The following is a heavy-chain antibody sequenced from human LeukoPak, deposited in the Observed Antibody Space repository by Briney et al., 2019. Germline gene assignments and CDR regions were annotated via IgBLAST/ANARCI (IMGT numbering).Heavy chain of an antibody. CDR1: GYTFTGYY. Sequence: ASVKVSCKASGYTFTGYYMHWVRQAPGQGLEWMGWINPNSGGTKYAQKFQGRVTMTRDTSISTAYMELSRLRSDDTAVYYCASLGYSPGVDYMDVWGKGTTVTVSS. V-gene: IGHV1-2*02. D-gene: IGHD5-18*01. CDR2: INPNSGGT. J-gene: IGHJ6*03. CDR3: ASLGYSPGVDYMDV.